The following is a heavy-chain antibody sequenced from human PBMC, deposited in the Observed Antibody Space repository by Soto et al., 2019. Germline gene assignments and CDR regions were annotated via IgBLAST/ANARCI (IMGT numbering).Heavy chain of an antibody. CDR1: GGSISTYY. Sequence: PSETLSLTCTVSGGSISTYYWSWIRQSAGKGLEWIGRIYPSGSANYNPSLKGRVTMSLDTSKNQFSLKVSSVTAADTAVYYCARDRTAAGPSNWFDPWGQGTLVTV. J-gene: IGHJ5*02. CDR2: IYPSGSA. V-gene: IGHV4-4*07. CDR3: ARDRTAAGPSNWFDP. D-gene: IGHD6-13*01.